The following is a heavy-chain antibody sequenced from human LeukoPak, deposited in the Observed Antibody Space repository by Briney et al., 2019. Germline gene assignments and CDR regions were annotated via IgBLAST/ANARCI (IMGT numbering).Heavy chain of an antibody. CDR1: GGTFSSYA. CDR3: ARHLLSGSYFVDY. Sequence: SVKVSCKASGGTFSSYAISWVRQAPGQGLEWMGGIIPIFGTANYAQKFQGRVTITTDESTSTAYMELSSLRSEDTAVYCCARHLLSGSYFVDYWGQGTLVTVSS. D-gene: IGHD1-26*01. V-gene: IGHV1-69*05. J-gene: IGHJ4*02. CDR2: IIPIFGTA.